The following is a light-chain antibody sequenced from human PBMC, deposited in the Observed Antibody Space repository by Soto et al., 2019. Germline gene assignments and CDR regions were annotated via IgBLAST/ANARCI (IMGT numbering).Light chain of an antibody. Sequence: DIQMTQSPSSLSASVGDRVTITCRASQVISNDLAWYQQKPGKVPKLLIYAASTLQSGVPFRFSGSGSGTDFTLTISSLQPEDVATYYCQKYTSAPWTFGQGTKVEIK. CDR2: AAS. J-gene: IGKJ1*01. CDR1: QVISND. V-gene: IGKV1-27*01. CDR3: QKYTSAPWT.